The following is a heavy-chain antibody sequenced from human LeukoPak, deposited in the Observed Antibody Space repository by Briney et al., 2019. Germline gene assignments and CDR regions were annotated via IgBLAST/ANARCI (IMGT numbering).Heavy chain of an antibody. CDR1: GFTFSSYA. V-gene: IGHV3-23*01. D-gene: IGHD2-2*02. CDR3: AKGGTHQLLYPWFDP. J-gene: IGHJ5*02. Sequence: PGGSQRLSCAASGFTFSSYAMSWVRQAPGKGLEWVSAISGSGGSTYYADSVKGRFTISRDNSKNTLYLQMNSLRAEDTAVYYCAKGGTHQLLYPWFDPWGQGTLVTVSS. CDR2: ISGSGGST.